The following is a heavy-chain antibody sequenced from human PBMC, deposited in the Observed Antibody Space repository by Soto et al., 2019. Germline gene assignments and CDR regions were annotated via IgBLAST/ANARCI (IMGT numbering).Heavy chain of an antibody. Sequence: QVQLQESGPGLVKPSETLSLTCTVSGGSISSYYWSWIRQPPGKGLEWIGYIYYTGSTNYNPSLMSRVTITVDTSKNQFSLSLTSVTAAVTAVYYCARHSGGYNGFDFSYWGQGALVTVSS. CDR3: ARHSGGYNGFDFSY. V-gene: IGHV4-59*08. CDR2: IYYTGST. J-gene: IGHJ4*02. CDR1: GGSISSYY. D-gene: IGHD5-12*01.